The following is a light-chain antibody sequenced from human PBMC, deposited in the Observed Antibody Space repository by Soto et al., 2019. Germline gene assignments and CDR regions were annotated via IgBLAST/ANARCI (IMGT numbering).Light chain of an antibody. J-gene: IGLJ2*01. V-gene: IGLV1-44*01. CDR2: GHN. CDR1: SSNIGSNG. Sequence: QSVLTQPPSASGTPGQRVTISCSGSSSNIGSNGVNWYQHLPGTAPKLLMNGHNQRPLGVPDRFSGSKSGISASLAISGLQSEDEADYYCATWDDSLNGVVFGGGTKLTVL. CDR3: ATWDDSLNGVV.